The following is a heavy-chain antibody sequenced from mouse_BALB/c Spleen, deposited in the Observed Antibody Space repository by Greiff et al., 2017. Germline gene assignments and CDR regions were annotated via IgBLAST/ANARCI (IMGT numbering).Heavy chain of an antibody. J-gene: IGHJ2*01. CDR3: ARNYYDFDY. D-gene: IGHD1-1*01. CDR2: ISYSGST. CDR1: GYSITSDYA. Sequence: VQLKESGPGLVKPSQSLSLTCTVTGYSITSDYAWNWIRQFPGNKLEWMGYISYSGSTSYNPSLKSRISITRDTSKNQFFLQLSSVTTEDTATYYCARNYYDFDYWGQGTTLTVSS. V-gene: IGHV3-2*02.